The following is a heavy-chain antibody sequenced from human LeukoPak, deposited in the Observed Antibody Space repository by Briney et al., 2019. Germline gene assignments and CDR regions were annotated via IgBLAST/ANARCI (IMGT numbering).Heavy chain of an antibody. CDR2: IYYSGST. CDR3: ARDYGGHWYFDL. V-gene: IGHV4-39*07. J-gene: IGHJ2*01. D-gene: IGHD4-23*01. CDR1: GGSISSSNYY. Sequence: PSETLSLTCTASGGSISSSNYYWGWIRQPPGKGLEWIGSIYYSGSTYYNPSLKSRVTISVDTSKNQFSLKLSSVTAADTAVYYCARDYGGHWYFDLWGRGTLVTVSS.